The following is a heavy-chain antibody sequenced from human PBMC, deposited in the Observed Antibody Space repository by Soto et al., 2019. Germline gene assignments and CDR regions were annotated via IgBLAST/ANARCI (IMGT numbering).Heavy chain of an antibody. CDR1: GGSISSYY. D-gene: IGHD1-7*01. V-gene: IGHV4-59*01. CDR3: ARTYNWNYEFDP. Sequence: LSETLSLTCTVSGGSISSYYWSWIRQPPGKGLEWIGYIYYSGSTNYNPSLKSRVTISVDTSKNQFSLKLSSVTAADTAVYYCARTYNWNYEFDPWGQGTLVTVYS. J-gene: IGHJ5*02. CDR2: IYYSGST.